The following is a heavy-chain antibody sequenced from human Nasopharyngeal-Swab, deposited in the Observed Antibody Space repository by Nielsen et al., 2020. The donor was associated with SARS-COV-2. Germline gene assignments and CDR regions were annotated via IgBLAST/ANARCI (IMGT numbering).Heavy chain of an antibody. CDR2: IIPIFGTA. D-gene: IGHD6-13*01. CDR3: VTSSSKTINYYYYMDV. Sequence: WARHPPGQGREWMGGIIPIFGTANYAQKFQGRVTITADESTSTAYMELSSLRSEDTAVYYCVTSSSKTINYYYYMDVWGKGTTVTVSS. V-gene: IGHV1-69*01. J-gene: IGHJ6*03.